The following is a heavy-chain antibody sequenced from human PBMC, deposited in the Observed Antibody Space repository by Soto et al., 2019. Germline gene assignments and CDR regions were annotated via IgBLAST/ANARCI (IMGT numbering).Heavy chain of an antibody. CDR1: GFTFTSYA. Sequence: WGSLRRSCAASGFTFTSYALSWVRLTPGKGLGWVSAISGSGRNTFYADSVSGRCTISRYTSKNTVWLQLHNLRCVDTAAQFFAKDKASFDYGGPGTRVAASS. J-gene: IGHJ4*02. CDR2: ISGSGRNT. V-gene: IGHV3-23*01. CDR3: AKDKASFDY.